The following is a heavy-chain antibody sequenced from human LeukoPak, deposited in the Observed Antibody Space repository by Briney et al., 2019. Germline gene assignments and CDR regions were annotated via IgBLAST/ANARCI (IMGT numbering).Heavy chain of an antibody. J-gene: IGHJ4*02. Sequence: ASVKVSCKASGYTFTSFYMYWVRQAPGQGLEWMGIINPSGGSTSYAQKFQGRLTMARDTSTSTVYMELSSLRSEDTAVYYCARGAGYYDSSASIDYWGQGTLVTVSS. D-gene: IGHD3-22*01. CDR2: INPSGGST. CDR3: ARGAGYYDSSASIDY. CDR1: GYTFTSFY. V-gene: IGHV1-46*01.